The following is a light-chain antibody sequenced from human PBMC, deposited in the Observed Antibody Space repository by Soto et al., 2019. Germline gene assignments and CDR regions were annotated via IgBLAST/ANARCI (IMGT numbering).Light chain of an antibody. V-gene: IGLV2-14*03. CDR3: SSDTRGRVV. CDR1: TSDVGGYNF. Sequence: QSALTQPASVSGSPGQSITISCTGTTSDVGGYNFVSWYQHHPGKAPKLMIYNAFDRPSGVSNRFSGSKSGNTASLTISGLQAEDEAHYYCSSDTRGRVVFGGGTQLTVL. J-gene: IGLJ2*01. CDR2: NAF.